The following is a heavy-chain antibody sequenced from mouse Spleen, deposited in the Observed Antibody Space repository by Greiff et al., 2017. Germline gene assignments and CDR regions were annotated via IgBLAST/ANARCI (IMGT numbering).Heavy chain of an antibody. CDR1: GYTFTSYW. CDR2: IHPNSGST. J-gene: IGHJ1*01. CDR3: ATNYFYWYFDV. V-gene: IGHV1-64*01. D-gene: IGHD2-1*01. Sequence: QVQLQQPGAELVKPGASVKLSCKASGYTFTSYWMHWVKQRPGQGLEWIGMIHPNSGSTNYNEKFKSKATLTVDKSSSTAYMQLSSLTSEDSAVYYCATNYFYWYFDVWGAGTTVTVSS.